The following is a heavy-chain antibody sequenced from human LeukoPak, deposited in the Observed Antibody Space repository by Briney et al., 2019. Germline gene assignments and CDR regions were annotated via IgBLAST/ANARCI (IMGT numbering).Heavy chain of an antibody. CDR1: GFAFSNFA. J-gene: IGHJ3*02. D-gene: IGHD3-22*01. V-gene: IGHV3-23*01. CDR2: ISGGDIST. CDR3: AKDRDSSGYYLGDDAFDI. Sequence: GGSLRLSCAASGFAFSNFAMSWVRQAPGKGLEWVSTISGGDISTYYADSVKGRFTISRDNSKNTLYLQMNSLRAEDTAVYYCAKDRDSSGYYLGDDAFDIWGQGTMVTVSS.